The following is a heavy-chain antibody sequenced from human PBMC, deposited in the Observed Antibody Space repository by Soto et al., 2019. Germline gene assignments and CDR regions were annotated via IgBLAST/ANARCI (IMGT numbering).Heavy chain of an antibody. Sequence: QVQLVQSGAEVQKPGASVKVSCKASGYTFISNWIHWVRQAPGQGLQWMGVINPSGGITVYAQMFQGRVTMTRDTSTATVYMELSSLRSEDTAVYYCARDHSVTPSGYSYWWFDPWAREPWSPSPQ. J-gene: IGHJ5*02. V-gene: IGHV1-46*01. CDR2: INPSGGIT. D-gene: IGHD3-22*01. CDR3: ARDHSVTPSGYSYWWFDP. CDR1: GYTFISNW.